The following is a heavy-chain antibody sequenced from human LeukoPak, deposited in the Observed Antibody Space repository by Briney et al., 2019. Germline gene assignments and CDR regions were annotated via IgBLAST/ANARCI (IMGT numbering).Heavy chain of an antibody. CDR1: GFTFDDYA. J-gene: IGHJ4*02. D-gene: IGHD2-2*01. V-gene: IGHV3-30*03. CDR3: ARGVCSSTSCYYFDY. Sequence: GGSLRLSCAASGFTFDDYAMHWVRQAPGKGLEWVAFIPFDGRNKYYADSVRGRFTVSRDNSKNTLYLQMNSLRPEDTAVYYCARGVCSSTSCYYFDYWGQGTLVTVSS. CDR2: IPFDGRNK.